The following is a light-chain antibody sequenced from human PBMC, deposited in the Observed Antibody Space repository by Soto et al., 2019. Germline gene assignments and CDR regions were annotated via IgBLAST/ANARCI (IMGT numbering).Light chain of an antibody. CDR3: QSYDSSLSKGV. J-gene: IGLJ1*01. CDR2: GNS. CDR1: SSNIGAGYD. Sequence: QSALTQPPSVSGAPGQRVTISCTGSSSNIGAGYDVHWYQQPPGTAPKLLIYGNSNRPSGVPDRFSGSKSGTSASLAITGLQAEDEADYYCQSYDSSLSKGVFGTGTKVTVL. V-gene: IGLV1-40*01.